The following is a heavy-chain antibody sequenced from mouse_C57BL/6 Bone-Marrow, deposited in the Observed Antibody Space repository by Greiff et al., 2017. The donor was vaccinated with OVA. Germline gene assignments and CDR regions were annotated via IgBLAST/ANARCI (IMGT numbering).Heavy chain of an antibody. D-gene: IGHD1-1*01. CDR1: GFSLTSYG. CDR2: IWSGGST. V-gene: IGHV2-2*01. Sequence: VMLVESGPGLVQPSQSLSITCTVSGFSLTSYGVHWVRQSPGKGLEWLGVIWSGGSTDYNAAFISRLSISKDNSKSQVFFKMNSLQADDTAIYYCAFYYYGSSYWYFDVWGTGTTVTVSS. J-gene: IGHJ1*03. CDR3: AFYYYGSSYWYFDV.